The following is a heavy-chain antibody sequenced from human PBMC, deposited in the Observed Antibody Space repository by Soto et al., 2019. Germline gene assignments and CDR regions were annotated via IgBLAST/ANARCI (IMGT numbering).Heavy chain of an antibody. CDR2: INAGNGNT. CDR3: ARGSVLLWFGQGDY. D-gene: IGHD3-10*01. J-gene: IGHJ4*02. V-gene: IGHV1-3*01. CDR1: GYTFTSYA. Sequence: QVQLVQSGAEVKKPGASVKVSCKASGYTFTSYAMHWVRQAPGQRLEWMGWINAGNGNTKYSQKFQGRVTITRDTSASTAYMELSSLRSEDTAVYYCARGSVLLWFGQGDYWGQGTLVTVPS.